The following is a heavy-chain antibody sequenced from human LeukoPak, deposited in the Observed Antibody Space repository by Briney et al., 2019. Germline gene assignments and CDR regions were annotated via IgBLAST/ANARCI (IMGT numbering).Heavy chain of an antibody. D-gene: IGHD3-3*01. Sequence: PGGSLRLSCAASGFTFNTYGMHWVRQAPGKGLEWVAVIWYDGSNKYYADSVRGRFTISRDNFKNTLYLQMNSLRAEDTAVYYCARDLEIGSSSYYFDYWGQGTLVTVSS. CDR3: ARDLEIGSSSYYFDY. CDR2: IWYDGSNK. V-gene: IGHV3-33*01. J-gene: IGHJ4*02. CDR1: GFTFNTYG.